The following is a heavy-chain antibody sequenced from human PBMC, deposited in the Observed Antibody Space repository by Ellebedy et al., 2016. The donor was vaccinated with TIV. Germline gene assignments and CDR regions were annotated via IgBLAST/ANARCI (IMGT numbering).Heavy chain of an antibody. CDR3: AKDPTHYRGDFDY. CDR1: GFTVSSNY. CDR2: ISGSGGST. V-gene: IGHV3-23*01. D-gene: IGHD1-26*01. J-gene: IGHJ4*02. Sequence: PGGSLRLSCAASGFTVSSNYMSWVRQAPGKGLEWVSAISGSGGSTYYADSVKGRFTISRDNSKNTLYLQMNSLRAEDTAVYYCAKDPTHYRGDFDYWGQGTLVTVSS.